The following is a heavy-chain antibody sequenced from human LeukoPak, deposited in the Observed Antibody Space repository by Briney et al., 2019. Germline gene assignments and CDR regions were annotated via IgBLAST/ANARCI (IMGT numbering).Heavy chain of an antibody. CDR3: AKDGGNFRPYCSGGSCSVDYGMDV. D-gene: IGHD2-15*01. CDR2: ISGSGGST. Sequence: GGSLRLSCAASGFTFSSYAMSWVRQAPGKGLEWVSAISGSGGSTYYADSVKGRFTISRDNSKNTLYLQMNSLRAEDTAVYYCAKDGGNFRPYCSGGSCSVDYGMDVWGQGTTVTVSS. V-gene: IGHV3-23*01. J-gene: IGHJ6*02. CDR1: GFTFSSYA.